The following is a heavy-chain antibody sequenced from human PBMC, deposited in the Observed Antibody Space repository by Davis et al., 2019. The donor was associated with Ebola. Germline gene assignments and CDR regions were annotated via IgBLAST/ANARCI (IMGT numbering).Heavy chain of an antibody. CDR2: IKQDGSEK. D-gene: IGHD2-2*01. CDR1: GFTFSSYW. V-gene: IGHV3-7*01. CDR3: ARDGGDIVVVPAAMGYGMDV. Sequence: GESLKISCAASGFTFSSYWMSWVRQAPGKGLEWVANIKQDGSEKYYVASVKGRFTISRDNSKNSLYLQMNSLRAEETAVYYCARDGGDIVVVPAAMGYGMDVWGQGTTVTVSS. J-gene: IGHJ6*02.